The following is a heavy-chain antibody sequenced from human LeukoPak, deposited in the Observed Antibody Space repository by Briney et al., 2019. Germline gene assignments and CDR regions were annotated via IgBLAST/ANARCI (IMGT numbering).Heavy chain of an antibody. D-gene: IGHD2-2*01. Sequence: ASVKVSCKASGYTFTSYYMHWVRQAPGQGLEWMGIINPSGGSTSYAQKFQGRVTMTRDTSTSTVYMELSSLRSEDTAVYYCARAHQPLSGGNWFDPWGQGTLVTVSS. CDR3: ARAHQPLSGGNWFDP. CDR2: INPSGGST. J-gene: IGHJ5*02. V-gene: IGHV1-46*01. CDR1: GYTFTSYY.